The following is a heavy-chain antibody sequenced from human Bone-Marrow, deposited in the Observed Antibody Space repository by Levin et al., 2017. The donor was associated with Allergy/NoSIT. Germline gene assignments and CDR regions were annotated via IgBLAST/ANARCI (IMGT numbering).Heavy chain of an antibody. CDR3: ARDQSMTMVTTSDY. J-gene: IGHJ4*02. Sequence: ASVKVSCKASGYTFTSYGISWVRQAPGQGLEWMGWISAYNGNTIYAQKLQGRVTMTTDTSTSTAYMELRSLRSDDTAVYYCARDQSMTMVTTSDYWGQGTLVTVSS. CDR1: GYTFTSYG. D-gene: IGHD4-17*01. CDR2: ISAYNGNT. V-gene: IGHV1-18*01.